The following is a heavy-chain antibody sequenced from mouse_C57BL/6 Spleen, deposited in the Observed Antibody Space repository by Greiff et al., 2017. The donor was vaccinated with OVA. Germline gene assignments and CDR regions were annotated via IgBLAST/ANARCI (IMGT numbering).Heavy chain of an antibody. D-gene: IGHD1-1*01. CDR3: EPRTTGYALNT. Sequence: EVQLQESGTVLARPGASVKLSCKTSGYTFTSYWMHWVKQRPGQGLEWIGAIYPGNSDTSYNEKFKGKAKLTAATSSSTAYMELSSLTYEDSAVYYCEPRTTGYALNTGGKGPSVPVS. V-gene: IGHV1-5*01. CDR2: IYPGNSDT. CDR1: GYTFTSYW. J-gene: IGHJ4*01.